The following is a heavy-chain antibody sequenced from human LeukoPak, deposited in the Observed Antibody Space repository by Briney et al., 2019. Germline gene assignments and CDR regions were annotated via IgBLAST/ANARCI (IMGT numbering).Heavy chain of an antibody. CDR3: ARHPYYDFLRWSY. D-gene: IGHD3-3*01. V-gene: IGHV4-34*01. J-gene: IGHJ4*02. CDR1: GGSFSGYY. Sequence: PSETLSLTCAVYGGSFSGYYWSWIRQPPGKGLEWIGEINHSGSTNYNPSLKSRVTISVDTSKNQFSLKLSSVTAADTAVYYCARHPYYDFLRWSYWGQGTLVTVSS. CDR2: INHSGST.